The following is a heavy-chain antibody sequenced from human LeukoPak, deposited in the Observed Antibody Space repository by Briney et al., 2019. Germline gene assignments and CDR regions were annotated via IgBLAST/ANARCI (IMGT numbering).Heavy chain of an antibody. CDR1: GGSFSGYY. V-gene: IGHV4-34*01. D-gene: IGHD3-10*01. J-gene: IGHJ6*03. Sequence: SETLSLTCAVYGGSFSGYYWNWIRQPPGKGLEWIGEITHSGSTNYNPSLKSRVTISVDTSKNHFSLKLSSVTAADTAVYYCARHVYYGSGSSYYYYYMDVWGKGTTVTSSS. CDR3: ARHVYYGSGSSYYYYYMDV. CDR2: ITHSGST.